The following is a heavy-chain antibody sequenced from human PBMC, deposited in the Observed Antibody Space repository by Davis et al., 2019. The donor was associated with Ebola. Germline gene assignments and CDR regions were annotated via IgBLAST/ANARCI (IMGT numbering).Heavy chain of an antibody. CDR2: ISGSGGST. J-gene: IGHJ1*01. Sequence: GESLKISCTASGFTFSNYAMSWIRQAPGKGLEWVSAISGSGGSTYYADSVKGRFTISRDNSKNTLYLQMNSLRAEDTAVYYCAKDPYYYDSSGYYGPNPFQHWGQGTLVTVSS. CDR3: AKDPYYYDSSGYYGPNPFQH. D-gene: IGHD3-22*01. V-gene: IGHV3-23*01. CDR1: GFTFSNYA.